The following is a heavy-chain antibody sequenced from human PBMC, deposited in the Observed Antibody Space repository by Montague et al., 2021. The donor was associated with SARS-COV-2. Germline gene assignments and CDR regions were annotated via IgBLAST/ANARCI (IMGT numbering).Heavy chain of an antibody. CDR1: GGSFSGYY. CDR2: INHSGST. V-gene: IGHV4-34*01. CDR3: TRGRRVLLWFGELFSGGDYYVIDV. D-gene: IGHD3-10*01. Sequence: SETLSLTCAVYGGSFSGYYWSWFRQPPGKGLVWSGEINHSGSTNYNQSLKSRVTITVDTSRNQSSLMLSSVTAADTAVYYCTRGRRVLLWFGELFSGGDYYVIDVWGQGTTVTVSS. J-gene: IGHJ6*02.